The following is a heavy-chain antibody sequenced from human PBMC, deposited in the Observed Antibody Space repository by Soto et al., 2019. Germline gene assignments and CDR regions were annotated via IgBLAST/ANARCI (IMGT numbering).Heavy chain of an antibody. D-gene: IGHD3-16*01. CDR1: GYTFTSYG. V-gene: IGHV1-18*01. CDR2: ISAYNGNT. Sequence: QVQLVQSGAEVKKPGASVKVSCKASGYTFTSYGISWVRQAPGQGLEWMGWISAYNGNTNYAQKLQGRVTMTTDTSTSTDYMETRSPRSDDTAVYYCARDAAVSGELYYWGQGTLVTVSS. CDR3: ARDAAVSGELYY. J-gene: IGHJ4*02.